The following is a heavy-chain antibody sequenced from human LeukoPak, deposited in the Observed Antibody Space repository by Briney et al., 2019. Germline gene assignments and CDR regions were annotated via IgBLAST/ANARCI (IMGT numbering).Heavy chain of an antibody. D-gene: IGHD6-6*01. CDR3: AREYSTSSEGDYFDY. V-gene: IGHV4-59*01. CDR1: GASITTYY. Sequence: PSETLSLTCTVSGASITTYYWTWIRQPPGKGLEWIGYIYHSGSTNYNPSLKSRVTISLDTSRNQFSLRLSSVAAADTAVYFCAREYSTSSEGDYFDYWGQGSLVTVSS. J-gene: IGHJ4*02. CDR2: IYHSGST.